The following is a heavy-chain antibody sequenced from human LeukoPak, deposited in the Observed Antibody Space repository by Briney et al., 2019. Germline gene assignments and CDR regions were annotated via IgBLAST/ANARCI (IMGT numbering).Heavy chain of an antibody. CDR1: GFTFSDYS. CDR2: MSTSLNYI. CDR3: ARSRGPPTYFDY. V-gene: IGHV3-21*06. Sequence: PGGSLRLSCAASGFTFSDYSMNWFRQAPGKGLEWVSSMSTSLNYIYYADSVKGRFTISRDDAKNLLYLEMNSLRAEDTAVYYCARSRGPPTYFDYWGQGTLVTVSS. D-gene: IGHD6-25*01. J-gene: IGHJ4*02.